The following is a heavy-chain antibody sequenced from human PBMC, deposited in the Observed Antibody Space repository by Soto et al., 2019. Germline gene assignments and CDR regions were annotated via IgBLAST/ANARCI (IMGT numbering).Heavy chain of an antibody. CDR1: GGSISSGGYY. V-gene: IGHV4-31*03. CDR2: IYYSGST. J-gene: IGHJ4*02. CDR3: ARVTPGTNYYDISGYYMDYFDY. D-gene: IGHD3-22*01. Sequence: SETLSLTCTVSGGSISSGGYYWSWIRQHPGKGLEWIGYIYYSGSTYYNPSLKSRVTISVDTSKNQFSLKLSSVTAAATAVYYCARVTPGTNYYDISGYYMDYFDYWGQGTLVTVSS.